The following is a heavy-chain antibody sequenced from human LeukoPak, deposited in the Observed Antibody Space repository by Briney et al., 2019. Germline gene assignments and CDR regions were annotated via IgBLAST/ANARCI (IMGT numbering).Heavy chain of an antibody. CDR2: IIPIFGTA. CDR1: GGTFSSYA. Sequence: GASVKVSCKASGGTFSSYAISWVRQAPGQGLEWMGGIIPIFGTANYAQKFQGRVTITADESTSTAYMELSSLRSEDTAVYYCASLKSSSYYYYYYGMDVWGQGTTVTVSS. J-gene: IGHJ6*02. V-gene: IGHV1-69*01. D-gene: IGHD2-2*01. CDR3: ASLKSSSYYYYYYGMDV.